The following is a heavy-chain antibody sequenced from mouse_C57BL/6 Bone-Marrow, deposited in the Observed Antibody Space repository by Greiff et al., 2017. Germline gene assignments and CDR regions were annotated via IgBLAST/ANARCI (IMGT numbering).Heavy chain of an antibody. Sequence: QVQLQQSGVELVKPGASVKLSCKASGYTFTSYWMHWVKQRPGRGLEWIGRIDPNSGGTKYNEKFKSKATLTVDKPSSTAYMQLSSLTSEDSAVYYCAIEGYYGSRYNWYFDVWGTGTTVTVSS. CDR3: AIEGYYGSRYNWYFDV. V-gene: IGHV1-72*01. CDR2: IDPNSGGT. CDR1: GYTFTSYW. D-gene: IGHD1-1*01. J-gene: IGHJ1*03.